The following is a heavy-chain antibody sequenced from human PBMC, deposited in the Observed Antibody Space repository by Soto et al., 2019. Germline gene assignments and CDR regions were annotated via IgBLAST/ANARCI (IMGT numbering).Heavy chain of an antibody. CDR3: ARDVHQRPAPNCFDY. J-gene: IGHJ4*02. V-gene: IGHV1-18*01. CDR1: GYTFTSYG. D-gene: IGHD6-6*01. Sequence: QVQLVQSGAEVKKPGASVKVSCKASGYTFTSYGISWVRQAPGQGLEWMGWISAYNGNTNYAQNLQGRVTMTTDTSTSTAYMELRSLRSDDTAVYYCARDVHQRPAPNCFDYWGQGTLVTVSS. CDR2: ISAYNGNT.